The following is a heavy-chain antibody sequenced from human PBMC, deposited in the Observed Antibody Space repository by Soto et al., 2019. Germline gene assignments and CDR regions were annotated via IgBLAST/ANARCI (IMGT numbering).Heavy chain of an antibody. CDR3: ARDPFEEGSYYYDRSGYSH. CDR2: IWYDGSNK. D-gene: IGHD3-22*01. CDR1: GFTFSSYG. Sequence: PGGSLRLSCAASGFTFSSYGMHWVRQAPGKGLEWVAVIWYDGSNKYYADSVKGRFTISRDNSKNTLYLQMNSLRAEDTAVYYCARDPFEEGSYYYDRSGYSHWGQGTLVTVSS. J-gene: IGHJ4*02. V-gene: IGHV3-33*01.